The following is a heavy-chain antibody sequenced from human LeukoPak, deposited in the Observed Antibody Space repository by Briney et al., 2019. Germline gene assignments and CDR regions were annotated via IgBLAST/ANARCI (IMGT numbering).Heavy chain of an antibody. D-gene: IGHD6-13*01. CDR3: ARDPGYSSSWYFFDY. CDR1: GGSISSYY. CDR2: IYTSGST. Sequence: SETLSLTCTVSGGSISSYYWSWIRQPAGKGLEWIGRIYTSGSTNYNPSLKSRVTTSVDTSKNQFSLKLSSVTAADTAVYYCARDPGYSSSWYFFDYWGQGTLVTVSS. V-gene: IGHV4-4*07. J-gene: IGHJ4*02.